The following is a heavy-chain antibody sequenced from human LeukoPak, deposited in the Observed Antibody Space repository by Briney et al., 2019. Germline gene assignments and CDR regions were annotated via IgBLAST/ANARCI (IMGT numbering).Heavy chain of an antibody. CDR2: INPSGGST. J-gene: IGHJ4*02. D-gene: IGHD4-17*01. CDR1: GYTFLRYY. CDR3: ARGGYGDRIDY. V-gene: IGHV1-46*01. Sequence: ASLKVSCKASGYTFLRYYMHWLRQAPGQGLDWMGIINPSGGSTSYAQKFQGRVTMTRDTSTSTVYMELSRLRSEDTAVYYCARGGYGDRIDYWGQGTLVTVSS.